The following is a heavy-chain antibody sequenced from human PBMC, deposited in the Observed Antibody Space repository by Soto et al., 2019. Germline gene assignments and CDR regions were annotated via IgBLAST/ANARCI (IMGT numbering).Heavy chain of an antibody. CDR2: IYHSGST. D-gene: IGHD6-19*01. CDR1: GYSISSGYY. CDR3: ARDLFSSGWAPYYFDY. V-gene: IGHV4-38-2*02. J-gene: IGHJ4*02. Sequence: SETLSLTCAVSGYSISSGYYWGWIRQPPGKGLEWIGSIYHSGSTYYNPSLKSRVTISVDTSKNQFSLKLGSVTAADTAVYYCARDLFSSGWAPYYFDYWGQGTLVTVSS.